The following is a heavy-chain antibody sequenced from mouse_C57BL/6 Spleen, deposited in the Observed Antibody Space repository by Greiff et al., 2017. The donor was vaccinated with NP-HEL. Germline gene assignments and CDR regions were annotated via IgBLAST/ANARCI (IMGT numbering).Heavy chain of an antibody. CDR2: INPGSGGT. J-gene: IGHJ1*03. D-gene: IGHD2-4*01. CDR3: ARGQYDYDEYFDV. CDR1: GYAFTNYL. V-gene: IGHV1-54*01. Sequence: VQLQQSGAELVRPGPSVKVSCKASGYAFTNYLIEWVKQRPGQGLEWIGVINPGSGGTNYNEKFKGKATLTADKSSSTAYMQLSSLTSEDSAVYFCARGQYDYDEYFDVWGTGTTVTVSS.